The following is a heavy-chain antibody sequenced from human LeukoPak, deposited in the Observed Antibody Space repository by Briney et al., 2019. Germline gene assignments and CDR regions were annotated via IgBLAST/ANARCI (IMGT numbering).Heavy chain of an antibody. V-gene: IGHV4-34*01. Sequence: SETLSLTCAVYGGSFSGYYWSWIRQPPGKGLEWIGEINHSGSTNYNPSLKSRVTISVDTSKNQFSLKLSSVTAADTAVYYCARGPDTAMVKYHYYMDVWGKGTTVTVSS. CDR3: ARGPDTAMVKYHYYMDV. CDR2: INHSGST. CDR1: GGSFSGYY. D-gene: IGHD5-18*01. J-gene: IGHJ6*03.